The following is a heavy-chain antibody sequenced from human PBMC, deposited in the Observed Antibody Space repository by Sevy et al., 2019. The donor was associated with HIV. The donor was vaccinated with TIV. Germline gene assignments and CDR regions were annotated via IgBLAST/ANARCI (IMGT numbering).Heavy chain of an antibody. Sequence: ASVKVSCKASGYTFTSYGISWVRQAPGQGFEWMGWISAYNGNTNYAQKLQGRVTMTTDTSTGTAYMELRSLRSDDTAVYYCAREGVAISSGWYYDSWGQGTLVTVSS. CDR3: AREGVAISSGWYYDS. D-gene: IGHD6-19*01. CDR1: GYTFTSYG. CDR2: ISAYNGNT. J-gene: IGHJ4*02. V-gene: IGHV1-18*01.